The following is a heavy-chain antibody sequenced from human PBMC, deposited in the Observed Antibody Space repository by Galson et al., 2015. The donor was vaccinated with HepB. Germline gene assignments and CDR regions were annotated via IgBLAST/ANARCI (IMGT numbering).Heavy chain of an antibody. CDR3: ARESNWAYDS. D-gene: IGHD3-16*01. V-gene: IGHV3-53*01. CDR2: IYPSGAT. Sequence: SLRLSCAVSGFRVSENFLSWARQVPGRGLEYVSDIYPSGATYYRDSVRGRFTMSRDAFQNSLYLQMNNLRVEDTAIYFCARESNWAYDSWGTGTLVTVSS. J-gene: IGHJ4*02. CDR1: GFRVSENF.